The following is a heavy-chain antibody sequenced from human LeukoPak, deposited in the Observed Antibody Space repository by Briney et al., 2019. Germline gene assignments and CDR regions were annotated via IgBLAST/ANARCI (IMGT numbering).Heavy chain of an antibody. V-gene: IGHV4-39*07. D-gene: IGHD3-10*01. CDR3: ARSTVRRCY. CDR2: IYYSGST. CDR1: GGSISSSSYY. Sequence: SETLSLTCTVSGGSISSSSYYWGWIRQPPGKGLEWIGSIYYSGSTYYNPSLKSRVTISVDTSKNQFSLKLSSVTAADTAVYYCARSTVRRCYWGQGTLVTVSS. J-gene: IGHJ4*02.